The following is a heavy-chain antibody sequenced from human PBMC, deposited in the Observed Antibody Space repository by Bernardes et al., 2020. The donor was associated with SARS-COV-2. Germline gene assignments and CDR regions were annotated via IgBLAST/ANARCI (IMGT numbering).Heavy chain of an antibody. V-gene: IGHV3-74*01. CDR2: INGDGTST. CDR1: GFTFSSYW. J-gene: IGHJ3*02. Sequence: GGSLRLSCAVSGFTFSSYWMHWIRQAPGKGLVWVSRINGDGTSTSYADSVKGRFTISRDNAKNTLNLQMNSLSAEDTAVYYCARGAYSLNKSGPRSVFDIWSQVTMVTVSS. CDR3: ARGAYSLNKSGPRSVFDI. D-gene: IGHD1-26*01.